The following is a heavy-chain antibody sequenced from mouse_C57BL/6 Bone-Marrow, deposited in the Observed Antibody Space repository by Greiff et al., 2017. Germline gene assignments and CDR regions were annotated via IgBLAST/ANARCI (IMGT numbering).Heavy chain of an antibody. CDR3: QYGNYVHWYFDG. V-gene: IGHV1-53*01. D-gene: IGHD2-1*01. CDR1: GYTFPSYW. J-gene: IGHJ1*03. Sequence: QVQLQQPGTELVKPRASVKLSCKASGYTFPSYWMHWVKQRPGQGLEWIGNINPSNGGTHYTEKFNSKATLTVDTSSNTAYMQLSSLTSEDSAVYYCQYGNYVHWYFDGWGTGTTVTVSS. CDR2: INPSNGGT.